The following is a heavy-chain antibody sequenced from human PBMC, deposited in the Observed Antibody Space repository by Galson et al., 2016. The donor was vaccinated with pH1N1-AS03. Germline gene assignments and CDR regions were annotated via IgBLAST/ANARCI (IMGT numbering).Heavy chain of an antibody. V-gene: IGHV1-2*04. J-gene: IGHJ6*02. CDR3: ARDPRGPFTSATCPTTYYFGMDV. CDR1: GYIFTGFY. D-gene: IGHD2-2*01. Sequence: SVKVSCKASGYIFTGFYVHWVRQAPGQGLEWMGWINTDSGVTNYAQKFGAWVTMTRDTSVSTAYMELYGLNSDDTAVYYCARDPRGPFTSATCPTTYYFGMDVWGQGTTGIVS. CDR2: INTDSGVT.